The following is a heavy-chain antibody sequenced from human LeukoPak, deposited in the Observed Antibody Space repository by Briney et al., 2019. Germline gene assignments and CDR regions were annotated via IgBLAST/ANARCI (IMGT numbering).Heavy chain of an antibody. J-gene: IGHJ4*02. V-gene: IGHV3-33*01. D-gene: IGHD3-16*01. Sequence: GGSLRLSCAASGFTFSSYGMHWVRQAPGKGLEWVAVIWYDGSNKYYADSVKGRFTISRDNSKTTLYLQMNSLSAENTAVYYCARDWAAAYYFDYWGQGTLVTVSS. CDR3: ARDWAAAYYFDY. CDR2: IWYDGSNK. CDR1: GFTFSSYG.